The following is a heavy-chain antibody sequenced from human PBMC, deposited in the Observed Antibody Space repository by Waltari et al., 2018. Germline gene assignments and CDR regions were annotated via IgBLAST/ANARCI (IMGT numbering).Heavy chain of an antibody. Sequence: QVTLRESGPALVKPTHTLTLTCTFSGFSLSTYGMCVTWIRQPPGKALEWLALIDWDDDKYYSTSLKTRLTISKDTSKTQVVLTMTNMDPVDTGTYYCARKTPNGFDYWGQGMLVTVSS. CDR3: ARKTPNGFDY. CDR2: IDWDDDK. V-gene: IGHV2-70*01. D-gene: IGHD2-15*01. CDR1: GFSLSTYGMC. J-gene: IGHJ4*02.